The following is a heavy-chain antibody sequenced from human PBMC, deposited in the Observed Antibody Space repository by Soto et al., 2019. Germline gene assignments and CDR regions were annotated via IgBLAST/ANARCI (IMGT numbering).Heavy chain of an antibody. Sequence: QVQLVQSGAEVKKPGASVKVSCRASGYTFTKYYLHWVRQAPGQGLEWMGIVNPSGVGTTYAQKFLGGVKMTSDTSTTTFYMELSSLSSEDTALYFCARAEKQITPFGVTDDCWGQGTLVTVSS. CDR3: ARAEKQITPFGVTDDC. J-gene: IGHJ4*02. CDR2: VNPSGVGT. CDR1: GYTFTKYY. D-gene: IGHD3-3*01. V-gene: IGHV1-46*01.